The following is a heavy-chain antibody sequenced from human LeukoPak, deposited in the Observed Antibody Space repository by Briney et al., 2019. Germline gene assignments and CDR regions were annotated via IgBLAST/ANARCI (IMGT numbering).Heavy chain of an antibody. Sequence: SETLSLTCAVSGYSISSGYYWGWIRQPPGKGLEWIGSISYSGSTYYNPSLKSRVTISVDTSKNQFSLKLSSVTAADTAVYYCARQYYYDSSGYYFGFWGQGTLVTVSS. D-gene: IGHD3-22*01. CDR1: GYSISSGYY. CDR2: ISYSGST. CDR3: ARQYYYDSSGYYFGF. J-gene: IGHJ4*02. V-gene: IGHV4-38-2*01.